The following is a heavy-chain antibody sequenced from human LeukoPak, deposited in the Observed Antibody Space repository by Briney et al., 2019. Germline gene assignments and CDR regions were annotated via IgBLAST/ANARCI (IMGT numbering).Heavy chain of an antibody. Sequence: SETLSLTCTVSGGSISSSSYYWGWIRQPPGKGLEWIGSIYYSGGTYYNPSLKSRVTISVDTSKNQFSLKLSSVTAADTAVYYCARKYTSNVYFDCWGQGTLVTVSS. CDR1: GGSISSSSYY. D-gene: IGHD6-13*01. CDR3: ARKYTSNVYFDC. J-gene: IGHJ4*02. CDR2: IYYSGGT. V-gene: IGHV4-39*01.